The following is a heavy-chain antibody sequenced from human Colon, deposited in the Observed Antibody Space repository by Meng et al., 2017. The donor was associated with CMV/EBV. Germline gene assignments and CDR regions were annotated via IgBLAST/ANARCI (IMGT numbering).Heavy chain of an antibody. Sequence: ASVKASCKGSGYTFSNHGINWVRQAPGQGLEWVGWVSAHKNNTNYAQKFQDRVTMTTDPSTSTAYMELRSLKSDDTAIYYCVKSYDFDYWGQGTLVTVSS. V-gene: IGHV1-18*01. J-gene: IGHJ4*02. CDR2: VSAHKNNT. CDR3: VKSYDFDY. CDR1: GYTFSNHG. D-gene: IGHD3-3*01.